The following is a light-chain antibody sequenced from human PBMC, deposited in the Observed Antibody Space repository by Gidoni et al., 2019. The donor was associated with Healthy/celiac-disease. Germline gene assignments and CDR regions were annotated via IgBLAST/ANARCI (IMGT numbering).Light chain of an antibody. V-gene: IGKV1-33*01. CDR2: DAS. J-gene: IGKJ2*02. CDR3: QQYDNLPRT. CDR1: QDISNY. Sequence: DIQMTQSPSSLSASVGDRVTITCQASQDISNYLNWYQQKPGKAPKLLIYDASNFETGVPSRFSGSGSGTDFTFTISSLQPEDIATYYCQQYDNLPRTFGQXTKLEIK.